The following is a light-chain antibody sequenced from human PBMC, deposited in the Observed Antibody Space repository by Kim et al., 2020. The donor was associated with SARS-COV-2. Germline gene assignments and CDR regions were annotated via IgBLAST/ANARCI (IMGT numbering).Light chain of an antibody. CDR3: QAWDSSINWV. J-gene: IGLJ3*02. V-gene: IGLV3-1*01. CDR2: QDS. Sequence: DKYACWYQQKPGQSPVLVIYQDSKRPSGIPERFSGSNSGNTATLTISGTQAMDEADYYCQAWDSSINWVFGGGTQLTVL. CDR1: DKY.